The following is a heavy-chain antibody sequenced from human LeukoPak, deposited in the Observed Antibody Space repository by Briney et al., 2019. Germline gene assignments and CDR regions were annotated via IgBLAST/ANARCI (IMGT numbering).Heavy chain of an antibody. V-gene: IGHV4-59*01. D-gene: IGHD1-26*01. CDR1: GGSISSYY. Sequence: SETPSLTCTVSGGSISSYYWSWLRLPPGKGPEWIGSISYSGSTNYNPSLKSRVTISIDTSKNHFSLKVTSVTAADTAVYYCARGLGSYPYYSDYWGQGTLVTVSS. CDR2: ISYSGST. J-gene: IGHJ4*02. CDR3: ARGLGSYPYYSDY.